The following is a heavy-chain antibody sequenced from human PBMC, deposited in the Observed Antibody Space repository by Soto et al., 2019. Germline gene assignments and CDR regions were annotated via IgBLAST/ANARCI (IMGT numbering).Heavy chain of an antibody. Sequence: QVQLVQSGAEVKKPGASVKVSCKASGYTFTGYYMHWVRQAPGQGLEWMGWINPNSGGTNYAQKFQGWVTMTRDTSISTASMELSRLRSDDTAVYYCARVEVIWFGREYYFDYWGQGTLVTVSS. CDR3: ARVEVIWFGREYYFDY. CDR2: INPNSGGT. J-gene: IGHJ4*02. D-gene: IGHD3-10*01. CDR1: GYTFTGYY. V-gene: IGHV1-2*04.